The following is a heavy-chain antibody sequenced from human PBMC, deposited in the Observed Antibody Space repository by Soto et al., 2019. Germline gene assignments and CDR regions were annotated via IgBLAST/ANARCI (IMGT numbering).Heavy chain of an antibody. CDR3: VIYDYSLIAMDY. Sequence: QVKLVQSGAEVKKPGSSVKVSCKASGGTFSSYAISWVRQAPGQGLEWMGGIIPIFGTANYAQKFQGRVTIAADESTSTAYMELSSLRSEDTAVYYCVIYDYSLIAMDYWGQGTLVTVSS. CDR2: IIPIFGTA. D-gene: IGHD4-4*01. CDR1: GGTFSSYA. V-gene: IGHV1-69*01. J-gene: IGHJ4*02.